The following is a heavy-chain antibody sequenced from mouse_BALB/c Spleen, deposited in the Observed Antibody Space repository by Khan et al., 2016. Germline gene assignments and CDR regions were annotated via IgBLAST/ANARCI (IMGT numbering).Heavy chain of an antibody. Sequence: EVQLQESGPGLVKPSQSLSLTCSVTGYSITSGYYWNWIRKFPGNKLEWMGYISYDGSNNYNPSLKNRISITRDTSKNQFFLKLNSVITEDTRTYHGATYGSYEGFAYWGEGTLVTVTA. CDR2: ISYDGSN. CDR1: GYSITSGYY. D-gene: IGHD2-10*02. J-gene: IGHJ3*01. CDR3: ATYGSYEGFAY. V-gene: IGHV3-6*02.